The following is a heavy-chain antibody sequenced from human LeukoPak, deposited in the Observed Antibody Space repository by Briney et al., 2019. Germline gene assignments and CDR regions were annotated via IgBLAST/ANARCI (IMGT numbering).Heavy chain of an antibody. CDR2: ITHSGST. V-gene: IGHV4-34*01. CDR3: ARFPYSGSLQLSLDY. J-gene: IGHJ4*01. CDR1: GGSVSDYF. Sequence: SETLSLTCAFYGGSVSDYFWNWVRQPPGKGLEWIGEITHSGSTIYNPSLKTRVTISVDTSKNQLSLKLGSVTAADTAVYYCARFPYSGSLQLSLDYWGHGTLVTVSS. D-gene: IGHD1-26*01.